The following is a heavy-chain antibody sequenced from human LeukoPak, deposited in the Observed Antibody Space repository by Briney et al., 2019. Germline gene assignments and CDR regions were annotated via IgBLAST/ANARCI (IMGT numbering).Heavy chain of an antibody. D-gene: IGHD3-3*01. CDR2: ISGSGGST. V-gene: IGHV3-23*01. CDR3: ARDYDFWSGYDNWFDP. Sequence: SGGSLRLSCAASGFTFSRYAMSWVRQAPGKGLEWVSSISGSGGSTYYADSVKGRFTISRDISKITLYLQMNSLRVEDTAVYYCARDYDFWSGYDNWFDPWGQGTLVTVSS. CDR1: GFTFSRYA. J-gene: IGHJ5*02.